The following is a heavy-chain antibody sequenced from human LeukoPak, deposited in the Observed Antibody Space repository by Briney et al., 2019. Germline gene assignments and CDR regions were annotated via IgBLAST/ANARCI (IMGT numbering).Heavy chain of an antibody. D-gene: IGHD2-2*01. J-gene: IGHJ4*02. CDR1: GFTFSSYS. CDR2: ISSSSSYI. CDR3: ARAPPYCSSTSCTSDY. V-gene: IGHV3-21*01. Sequence: GGSLRLSCAASGFTFSSYSMNWVRQAPGKGLEWVSSISSSSSYIYYADSVKGRFTISRDNDKNSLYLQMNSLRAEDTAVYYCARAPPYCSSTSCTSDYWGQGTLVTVSS.